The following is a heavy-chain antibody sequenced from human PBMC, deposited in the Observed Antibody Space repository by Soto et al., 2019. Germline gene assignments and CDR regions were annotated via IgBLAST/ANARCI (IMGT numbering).Heavy chain of an antibody. Sequence: ASVKVSCEACGYTFTSYGISWVRQAPGQGLEWMGWISAYNGNTNYAQKLQGRVTMTADTSTSTAYMELRSLRSDDTAVYYCAKDPYDSLTGYNNWFDPWGQGTLVTVSS. J-gene: IGHJ5*02. CDR3: AKDPYDSLTGYNNWFDP. D-gene: IGHD3-9*01. CDR2: ISAYNGNT. CDR1: GYTFTSYG. V-gene: IGHV1-18*01.